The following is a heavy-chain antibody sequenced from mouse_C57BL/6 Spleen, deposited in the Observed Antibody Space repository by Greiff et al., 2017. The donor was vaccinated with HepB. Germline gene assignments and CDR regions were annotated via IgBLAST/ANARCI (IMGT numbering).Heavy chain of an antibody. CDR3: ARVYGNLAWFAY. V-gene: IGHV1-22*01. CDR1: GYTFTDYN. J-gene: IGHJ3*01. D-gene: IGHD2-1*01. CDR2: INPNNGGT. Sequence: EVKLQESGPELVKPGASVKMSCKASGYTFTDYNMHWVKQSHGKSLEWIGYINPNNGGTSYNQKFKGKATLTVNKSSSTAYMELRSLTSEDSAVYYCARVYGNLAWFAYWGQGTLVTVSA.